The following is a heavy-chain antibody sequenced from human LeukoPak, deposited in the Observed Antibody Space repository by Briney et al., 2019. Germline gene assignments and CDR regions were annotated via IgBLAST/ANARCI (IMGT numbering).Heavy chain of an antibody. D-gene: IGHD6-13*01. Sequence: SETLSLTCTVYGGSFSSDYWNWIRQPPDKGLELIGVSHHSGSANYNPSLRSRVTISVDTSKTQFSLRLKSVTAADTAVYYCVRYGTPIGTAGSAIFSPLKRYWLDHWGQGTLVTVSS. CDR2: SHHSGSA. CDR3: VRYGTPIGTAGSAIFSPLKRYWLDH. J-gene: IGHJ5*02. CDR1: GGSFSSDY. V-gene: IGHV4-34*01.